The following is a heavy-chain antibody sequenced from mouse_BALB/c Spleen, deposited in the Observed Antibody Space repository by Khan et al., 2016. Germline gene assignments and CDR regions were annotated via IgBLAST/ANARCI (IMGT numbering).Heavy chain of an antibody. Sequence: VQLQQSGPELVKPGASVKVSCKAAGYAFTTYNMYWVKQSHGKSLEWIGYIDPYNGGTSYNQKFKGTATLTVDKSSSTAYMHLNSLTSEDSAVYYYARRGYGYFYVMDYWGQGTSVTVSS. V-gene: IGHV1S135*01. D-gene: IGHD2-14*01. CDR3: ARRGYGYFYVMDY. CDR1: GYAFTTYN. CDR2: IDPYNGGT. J-gene: IGHJ4*01.